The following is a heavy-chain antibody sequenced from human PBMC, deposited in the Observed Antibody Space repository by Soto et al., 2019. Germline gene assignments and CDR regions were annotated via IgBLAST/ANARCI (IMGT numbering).Heavy chain of an antibody. V-gene: IGHV4-39*02. D-gene: IGHD4-17*01. CDR1: GGSISSSSYY. Sequence: SETLSLTCTVSGGSISSSSYYWGWIRQPPGKGLEWIGSIYYSGSTYYNPSLKSRVTISVDTSKNQFSLKLSSVTAADTAVYYCARESVLDYGDVYYYYYGMDVWGQGTTVTVS. CDR2: IYYSGST. CDR3: ARESVLDYGDVYYYYYGMDV. J-gene: IGHJ6*02.